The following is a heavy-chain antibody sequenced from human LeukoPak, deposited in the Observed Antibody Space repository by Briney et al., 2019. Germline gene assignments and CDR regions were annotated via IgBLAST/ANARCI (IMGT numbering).Heavy chain of an antibody. CDR3: TTDDSSYGYCFDY. Sequence: PGGSLRLSCAASGFTFSNAWMSWVRQAPGKGLEWVGRIKSKTDGGTTDYAAPVKGRFTISRDDSKNTLYLQMNSLKTEDTAVYYCTTDDSSYGYCFDYWGQGTLVTVSS. CDR2: IKSKTDGGTT. D-gene: IGHD5-18*01. J-gene: IGHJ4*02. CDR1: GFTFSNAW. V-gene: IGHV3-15*01.